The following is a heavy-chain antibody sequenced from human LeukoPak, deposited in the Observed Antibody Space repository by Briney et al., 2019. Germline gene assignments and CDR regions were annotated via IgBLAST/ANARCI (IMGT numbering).Heavy chain of an antibody. V-gene: IGHV3-7*04. J-gene: IGHJ4*02. Sequence: GGSLRLSCAASGFTFSIYWMSWVRQAPGKGLEWVANIKQDGTEKYYVDSVKGRFTISRDNAKNSMYLQMNSLRAEDTAVYYCARIYGDPFDYWGRGTLVTVSS. CDR1: GFTFSIYW. CDR3: ARIYGDPFDY. D-gene: IGHD4-17*01. CDR2: IKQDGTEK.